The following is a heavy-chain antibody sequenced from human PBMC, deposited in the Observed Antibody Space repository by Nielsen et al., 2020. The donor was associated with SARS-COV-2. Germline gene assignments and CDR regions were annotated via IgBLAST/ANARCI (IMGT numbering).Heavy chain of an antibody. CDR1: GDSITSGGSH. J-gene: IGHJ5*02. CDR2: TSYDGNT. Sequence: SETLSLTCTVSGDSITSGGSHWSWIRHHPSRGLEWLGFTSYDGNTYSNPSLESRLIISVDTSESQFSLSLNSVTDADTAIYYCARGAAFFDPWGQGIRVTVSS. CDR3: ARGAAFFDP. V-gene: IGHV4-31*03. D-gene: IGHD2-15*01.